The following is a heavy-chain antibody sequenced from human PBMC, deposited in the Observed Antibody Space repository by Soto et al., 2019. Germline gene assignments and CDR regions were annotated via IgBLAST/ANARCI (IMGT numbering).Heavy chain of an antibody. CDR1: GGSISSYY. CDR2: IYYSGST. D-gene: IGHD3-10*01. V-gene: IGHV4-59*01. CDR3: AREGNMRFGAPPGFDP. Sequence: QVQLQESGPGLVKPSETLSLTCTVSGGSISSYYWSWIRQPPGKGLEWIGYIYYSGSTNYNPSLKSRVTISVDTSKNQFSLKLSSVTAADTAVYYCAREGNMRFGAPPGFDPWGQGTLVTVSS. J-gene: IGHJ5*02.